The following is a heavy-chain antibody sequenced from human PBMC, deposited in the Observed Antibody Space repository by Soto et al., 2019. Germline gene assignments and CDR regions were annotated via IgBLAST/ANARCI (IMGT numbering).Heavy chain of an antibody. J-gene: IGHJ6*04. CDR2: ITWNGGSI. D-gene: IGHD3-3*01. Sequence: VQLVESGGDLVQPGRSLRLSCAASGFTFDDYAMHWVRQAPGKGLEWVSGITWNGGSIGYADSVKGRFTISRDNAKNSLYLQMNSLRPEDTALYYCAKYDFWGKGTTVIVSS. CDR1: GFTFDDYA. CDR3: AKYDF. V-gene: IGHV3-9*01.